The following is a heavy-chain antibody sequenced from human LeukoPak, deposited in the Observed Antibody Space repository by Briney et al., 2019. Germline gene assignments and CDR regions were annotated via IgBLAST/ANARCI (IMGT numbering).Heavy chain of an antibody. Sequence: PTGGSLRLSCAASGFTFSNYAMSWVRQAPGKGLEWVSSVSSTGGTTYYADSVKGRFTISRDNSKNMLYLQMNSLRAEDTAVYYCARDSAGYCSGGSCYWFDPWGQGTLVTVSS. D-gene: IGHD2-15*01. CDR2: VSSTGGTT. CDR1: GFTFSNYA. J-gene: IGHJ5*02. V-gene: IGHV3-23*01. CDR3: ARDSAGYCSGGSCYWFDP.